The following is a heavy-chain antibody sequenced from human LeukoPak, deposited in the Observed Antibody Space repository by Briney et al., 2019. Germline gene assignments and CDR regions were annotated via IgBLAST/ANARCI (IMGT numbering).Heavy chain of an antibody. CDR2: ISGSGGST. Sequence: GGSLRLSCAASGFTLSSYAMTWVRQAPGRGLEWVSAISGSGGSTYYADSVKGRFTISRDNSKNTLYLQMNSLRAEDTAVYYCAKDSGYYYDSSGYYYFDYWGQGALVTVSS. V-gene: IGHV3-23*01. J-gene: IGHJ4*02. CDR3: AKDSGYYYDSSGYYYFDY. CDR1: GFTLSSYA. D-gene: IGHD3-22*01.